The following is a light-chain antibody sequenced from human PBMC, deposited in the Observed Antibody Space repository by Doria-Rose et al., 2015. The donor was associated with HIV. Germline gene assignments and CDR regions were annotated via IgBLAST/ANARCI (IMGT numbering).Light chain of an antibody. Sequence: SPLSLPVTPRQPASISCRSSQSLLHTIGYNYLDWYLQKPGQSPQLLIYLGSNRASGVPDRFSGSGSGTDFTLKISRVEAEDVGVYYCMQALQTPYTFGQGTKLEIK. J-gene: IGKJ2*01. CDR3: MQALQTPYT. CDR1: QSLLHTIGYNY. CDR2: LGS. V-gene: IGKV2-28*01.